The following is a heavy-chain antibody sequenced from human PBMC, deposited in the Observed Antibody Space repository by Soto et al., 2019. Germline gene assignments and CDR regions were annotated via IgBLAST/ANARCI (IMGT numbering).Heavy chain of an antibody. J-gene: IGHJ5*02. CDR1: GGSFSGYY. V-gene: IGHV4-34*01. CDR2: INHSGST. CDR3: ARAYAIPGWFDP. Sequence: QVQLQQWGAGLLKPSETLSLTCAVYGGSFSGYYWSWIRQPPGKGLEWIGEINHSGSTNYNPSLKSRVTISVDTSKNQFSLKLSSVTAADTAVYYCARAYAIPGWFDPWGQGTLVTVSS. D-gene: IGHD2-8*01.